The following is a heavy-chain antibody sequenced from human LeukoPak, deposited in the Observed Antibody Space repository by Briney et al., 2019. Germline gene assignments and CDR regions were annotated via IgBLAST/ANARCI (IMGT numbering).Heavy chain of an antibody. CDR1: GYSFTNYW. Sequence: GESLKISCKISGYSFTNYWIGWVRQMPGKGLEWMGIVYPGDSDTRYSPSFQGLVTISADKSITTAYLQWSSLKASDTAIYYCARDLGLNNAFDIWGQGTMVTVSS. V-gene: IGHV5-51*01. J-gene: IGHJ3*02. D-gene: IGHD7-27*01. CDR3: ARDLGLNNAFDI. CDR2: VYPGDSDT.